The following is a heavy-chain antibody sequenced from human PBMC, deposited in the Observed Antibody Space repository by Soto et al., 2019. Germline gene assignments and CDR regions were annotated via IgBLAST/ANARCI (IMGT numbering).Heavy chain of an antibody. CDR1: GGSFSGYY. V-gene: IGHV4-34*01. D-gene: IGHD1-7*01. CDR2: INHSGST. Sequence: SETLSLTCAVYGGSFSGYYWSWSRQPPGKGLEWIGEINHSGSTNYNPSLKSRVTISVDTSKNQFSLKLSSVTAADTAVYYCARMIVYNWNYGAYYYGMDVWGQGTTVTVSS. J-gene: IGHJ6*02. CDR3: ARMIVYNWNYGAYYYGMDV.